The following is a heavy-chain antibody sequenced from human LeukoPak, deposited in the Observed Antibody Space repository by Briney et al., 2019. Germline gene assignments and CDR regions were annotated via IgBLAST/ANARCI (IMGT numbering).Heavy chain of an antibody. J-gene: IGHJ5*02. CDR2: ISWNSGSI. CDR3: AKSSGVVVAATNWFDP. Sequence: GRSLRLSCAASGFTFDDYAMHWVRQAPGKGLEWFSGISWNSGSIGYADSVKGRFTISRDNAKNSLYLQMNSLRAEDTALYYCAKSSGVVVAATNWFDPWGQGTLVTVSS. V-gene: IGHV3-9*01. D-gene: IGHD2-15*01. CDR1: GFTFDDYA.